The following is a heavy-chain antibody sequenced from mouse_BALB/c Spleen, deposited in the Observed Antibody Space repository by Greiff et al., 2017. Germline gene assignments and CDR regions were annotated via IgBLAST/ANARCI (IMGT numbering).Heavy chain of an antibody. J-gene: IGHJ4*01. CDR1: GYSITSDYA. Sequence: EVKLQESGPGLVKPSQSLSLTCTVTGYSITSDYAWNWIRQFPGNKLEWMGYISYSGSTSYNPSLKSRISITRDTSKNQFFLQLNSVTTEDTATYYCASYDYGPYYAMDYWGQGTSVTVSS. D-gene: IGHD2-4*01. V-gene: IGHV3-2*02. CDR3: ASYDYGPYYAMDY. CDR2: ISYSGST.